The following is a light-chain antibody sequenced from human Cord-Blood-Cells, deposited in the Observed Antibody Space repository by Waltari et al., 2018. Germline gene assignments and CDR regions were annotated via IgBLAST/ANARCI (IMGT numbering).Light chain of an antibody. CDR1: SSDVGGSNY. J-gene: IGLJ1*01. V-gene: IGLV2-11*01. Sequence: QSALTQPRSVSGSPGQSVTISCTGPSSDVGGSNYASWYQQHPGKAPKLMIYDVSKRPSGVPDRFSGSKSGNTASLTISGLQAEDEADYYCCSYAGSYTSYVFGTGTKVTVL. CDR3: CSYAGSYTSYV. CDR2: DVS.